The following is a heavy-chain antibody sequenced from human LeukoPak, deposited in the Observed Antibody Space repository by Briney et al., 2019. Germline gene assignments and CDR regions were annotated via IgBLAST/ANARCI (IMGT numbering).Heavy chain of an antibody. V-gene: IGHV4-34*01. CDR2: INHGGNT. CDR1: GGSLSGYY. J-gene: IGHJ3*02. CDR3: ARDRSGGYCSSTSCIDAFDI. Sequence: PSETLSLTCAVYGGSLSGYYWNWIRQPPGKGLEWIGEINHGGNTNYNPSLKSRVTISVDTSKKQFSLKLNSVIAADTAVYYCARDRSGGYCSSTSCIDAFDIWGQGTMVTVSS. D-gene: IGHD2-2*01.